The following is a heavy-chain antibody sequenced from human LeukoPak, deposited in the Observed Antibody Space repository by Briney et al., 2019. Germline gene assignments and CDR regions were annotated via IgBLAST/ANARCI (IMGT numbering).Heavy chain of an antibody. CDR3: ARVRSYDTSGYYYFDY. J-gene: IGHJ4*02. V-gene: IGHV3-64*01. CDR2: ISSNRGST. D-gene: IGHD3-22*01. CDR1: GFTFSTYA. Sequence: SGESLRLSCAASGFTFSTYAMHWVRQAPGKGLEYVSAISSNRGSTYYANSVKGRFTISRDNSKNTLYLQLGSLRAEDMAVYYCARVRSYDTSGYYYFDYWGQGTLVTVSS.